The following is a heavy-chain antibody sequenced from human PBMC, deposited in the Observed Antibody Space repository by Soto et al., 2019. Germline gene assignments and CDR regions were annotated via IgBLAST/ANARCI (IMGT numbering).Heavy chain of an antibody. J-gene: IGHJ6*02. D-gene: IGHD6-13*01. V-gene: IGHV4-59*01. CDR1: GGSISSYY. CDR3: AREGVSSSWYNYYGMAV. CDR2: IYYSGST. Sequence: SETLSLTCTVSGGSISSYYWSWIRQPPGKGLEWIGYIYYSGSTNYNPSLKSRVTISVDTSKNQFSLKLSSVTAADTAVYYCAREGVSSSWYNYYGMAVWGQGTTVTVYS.